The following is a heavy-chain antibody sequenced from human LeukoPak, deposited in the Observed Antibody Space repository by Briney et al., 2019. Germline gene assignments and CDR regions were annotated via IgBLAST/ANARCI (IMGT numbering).Heavy chain of an antibody. J-gene: IGHJ4*02. CDR2: ISGSGGST. D-gene: IGHD2/OR15-2a*01. Sequence: GGPLRLSCAASGFTFSSYAMSWVRQAPGKGLEWVSAISGSGGSTYYADSVKGRFTISRDNSKNTLYLQMNSLRAEDTAVYYCAKRPSFSSLPYDYWGQGTLVTVSS. CDR3: AKRPSFSSLPYDY. V-gene: IGHV3-23*01. CDR1: GFTFSSYA.